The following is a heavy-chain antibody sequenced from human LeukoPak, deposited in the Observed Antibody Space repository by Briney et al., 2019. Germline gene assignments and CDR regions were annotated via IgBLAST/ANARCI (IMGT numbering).Heavy chain of an antibody. CDR1: GFSFSTYW. CDR3: TRGGRLHPQSPY. D-gene: IGHD3-16*01. CDR2: IKQDGSDI. J-gene: IGHJ4*02. V-gene: IGHV3-7*01. Sequence: GESLRLSCAASGFSFSTYWMSWVRQAPGKGLEWVANIKQDGSDIYYVDSVKGRFIISRDNAKNSLYLQMSSLRAEDTAVYYCTRGGRLHPQSPYWGQGTLVTVSP.